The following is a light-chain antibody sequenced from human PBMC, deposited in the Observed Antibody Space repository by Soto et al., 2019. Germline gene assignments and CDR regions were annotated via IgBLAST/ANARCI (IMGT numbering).Light chain of an antibody. CDR3: SSYGGTNTLVM. Sequence: QSALTQPPSASGSPGQSVTISCTGTSRDVGGYNYVSWYQQHPDKAPKLMIYEVNKRPSGVPGRFSGSKSGNTASLTVTGLQAEDEADYYCSSYGGTNTLVMFGGGTKVTVL. V-gene: IGLV2-8*01. CDR1: SRDVGGYNY. CDR2: EVN. J-gene: IGLJ3*02.